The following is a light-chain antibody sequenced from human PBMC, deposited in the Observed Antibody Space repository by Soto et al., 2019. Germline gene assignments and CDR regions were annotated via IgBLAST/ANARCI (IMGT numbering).Light chain of an antibody. CDR1: SSDIGNYKY. J-gene: IGLJ1*01. CDR2: EVS. CDR3: ASFSNSTFV. Sequence: QSALTQPASMSGSPGQSITISCTGSSSDIGNYKYVSWYQQHPGKAPKLIIYEVSNRPSGVSLRFSGSKSANTASLTLSGPQADDEAEYYCASFSNSTFVFGSGTKVTVL. V-gene: IGLV2-14*01.